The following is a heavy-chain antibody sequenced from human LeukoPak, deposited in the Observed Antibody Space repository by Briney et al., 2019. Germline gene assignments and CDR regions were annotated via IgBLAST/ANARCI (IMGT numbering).Heavy chain of an antibody. D-gene: IGHD6-19*01. CDR3: ARGKPLYSSGWYPYFDY. CDR1: GGSFSGYY. CDR2: INHSGST. Sequence: PSETLSLTCAVYGGSFSGYYWSWIRQPPGKGLEWIGEINHSGSTNYNPSLKSRVTISVDTSKNQFSLKLSSVTAADTAVYYCARGKPLYSSGWYPYFDYWGQGTLVTVSS. J-gene: IGHJ4*02. V-gene: IGHV4-34*01.